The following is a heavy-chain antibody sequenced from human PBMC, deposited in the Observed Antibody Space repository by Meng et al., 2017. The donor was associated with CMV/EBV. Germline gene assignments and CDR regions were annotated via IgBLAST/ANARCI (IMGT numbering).Heavy chain of an antibody. CDR1: GFTFSSYA. Sequence: SLKISCAASGFTFSSYAMSSVRPAPGKGLEWVSAISGSGGSTYYADSVKGRFTISRDNSKNTLNLQMNSLRAEDTAVYYCAKGIIAAAGPIDYWGQGTLVTVSS. D-gene: IGHD6-13*01. V-gene: IGHV3-23*01. CDR3: AKGIIAAAGPIDY. J-gene: IGHJ4*02. CDR2: ISGSGGST.